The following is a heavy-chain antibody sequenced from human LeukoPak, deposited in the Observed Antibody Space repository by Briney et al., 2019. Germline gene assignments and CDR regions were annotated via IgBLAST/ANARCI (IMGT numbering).Heavy chain of an antibody. D-gene: IGHD5-18*01. CDR2: IYYSGST. CDR1: GGSISSYY. J-gene: IGHJ6*03. V-gene: IGHV4-59*08. CDR3: ARVSGRGIQLWSGYYYYMDV. Sequence: KPSETLSLTCTVSGGSISSYYWSWIRQPPGKGLEWIGYIYYSGSTNYNPSLKSRVTISVDTSKNQFSLKLSSVTAADTAVYYCARVSGRGIQLWSGYYYYMDVWGKGTTVTVSS.